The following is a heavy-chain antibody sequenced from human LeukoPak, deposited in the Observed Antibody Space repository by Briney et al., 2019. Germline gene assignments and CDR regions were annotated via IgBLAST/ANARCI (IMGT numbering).Heavy chain of an antibody. D-gene: IGHD1-7*01. Sequence: GGSLRLSCAASGFTFSSYWINWVRQVPGKGLVWVSRIYYDGSITNYADSVKGRFTISRDNARNTLFLQMNSLRVDDTAVYYCVKDLGGNYDYWGQGTLVTVSS. CDR1: GFTFSSYW. J-gene: IGHJ4*02. CDR2: IYYDGSIT. V-gene: IGHV3-74*01. CDR3: VKDLGGNYDY.